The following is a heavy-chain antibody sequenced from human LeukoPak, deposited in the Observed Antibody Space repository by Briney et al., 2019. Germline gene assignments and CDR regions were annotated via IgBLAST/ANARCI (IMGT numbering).Heavy chain of an antibody. CDR3: ARVRGVWGSYRYQIDY. D-gene: IGHD3-16*02. J-gene: IGHJ4*02. CDR1: GYSLTTNA. Sequence: ASVKVSCKASGYSLTTNAMNWVRQAPGQGLEWMGWIHTNTGNPTYAQGFTGRFVFSLDTSVSTAYLQISSLKAEDTAVYYCARVRGVWGSYRYQIDYWGQGTLVTVSS. CDR2: IHTNTGNP. V-gene: IGHV7-4-1*02.